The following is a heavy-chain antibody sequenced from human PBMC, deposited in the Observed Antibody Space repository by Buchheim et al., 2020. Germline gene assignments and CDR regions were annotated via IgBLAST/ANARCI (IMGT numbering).Heavy chain of an antibody. CDR1: GGSVYSSSFY. Sequence: QVQLQESGPGLVKPSQTLSLTCTVSGGSVYSSSFYWGWVRQPPGKGLEWIGSSIFYSASTYVNPSLKSRVTIFEDTSKNQFSLKLSSVTAADTAIYYCVRHAKGRSSYYVKENFDSWGRGTL. CDR3: VRHAKGRSSYYVKENFDS. J-gene: IGHJ4*01. CDR2: IFYSAST. D-gene: IGHD3-16*01. V-gene: IGHV4-39*01.